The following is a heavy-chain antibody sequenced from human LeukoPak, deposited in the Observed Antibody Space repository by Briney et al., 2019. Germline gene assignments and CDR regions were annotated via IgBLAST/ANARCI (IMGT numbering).Heavy chain of an antibody. CDR1: GFIFSDYY. CDR3: ARNPLGVIPDY. J-gene: IGHJ4*02. V-gene: IGHV3-53*01. Sequence: PGGSLRLSCAASGFIFSDYYMSWIRQVPGKGLEWVSVIYSGGSTYYADSVKGRFTISRDNSKNTLYLQMNSLRAEDTAVYYCARNPLGVIPDYWGQGTLVTVSS. D-gene: IGHD3-16*02. CDR2: IYSGGST.